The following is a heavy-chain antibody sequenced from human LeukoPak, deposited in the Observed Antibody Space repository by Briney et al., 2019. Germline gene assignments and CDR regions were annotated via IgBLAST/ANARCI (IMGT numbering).Heavy chain of an antibody. CDR1: GFTFSRYP. V-gene: IGHV3-30*04. Sequence: PGGSLRLSCAASGFTFSRYPMQWVRQAPGKGLEWVTVISTDGRDIKYADSVKGRFTISRDNAKNSLYLQMNSLRAEDTAVYYCARGIYFQHWGQGTLVTASS. J-gene: IGHJ1*01. CDR3: ARGIYFQH. CDR2: ISTDGRDI.